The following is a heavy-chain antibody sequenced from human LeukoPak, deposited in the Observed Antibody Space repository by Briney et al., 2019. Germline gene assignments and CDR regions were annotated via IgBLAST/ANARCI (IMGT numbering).Heavy chain of an antibody. J-gene: IGHJ2*01. CDR3: ARTHIVVVTAIPRDWYFDL. D-gene: IGHD2-21*02. V-gene: IGHV4-34*01. CDR2: INHSGST. CDR1: GGSFSGYY. Sequence: SETLSLTCAVYGGSFSGYYWSWIRQPPGKGLEWIGEINHSGSTNYNPSLKSRVTISVDTSKNQFSLKLSSVTAAETAVYYCARTHIVVVTAIPRDWYFDLWGRGTLVTVSS.